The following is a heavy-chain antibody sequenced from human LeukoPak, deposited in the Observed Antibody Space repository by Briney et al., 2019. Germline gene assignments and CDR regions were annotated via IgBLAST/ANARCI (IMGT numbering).Heavy chain of an antibody. CDR1: GGSFSGYY. D-gene: IGHD3-9*01. CDR3: ARGPHVLRYFARLYYMDV. J-gene: IGHJ6*03. CDR2: INHSGST. V-gene: IGHV4-34*01. Sequence: PSETLSLTCAVYGGSFSGYYWSWIRQPPGKELEWIGEINHSGSTNYNPSLKSRVTISVDTPKNQFSLKLSSVTAADTAVYYCARGPHVLRYFARLYYMDVWGKGTTVTVSS.